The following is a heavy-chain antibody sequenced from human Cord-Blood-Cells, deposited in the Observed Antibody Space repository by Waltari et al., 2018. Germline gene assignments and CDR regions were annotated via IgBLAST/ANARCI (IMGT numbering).Heavy chain of an antibody. J-gene: IGHJ5*02. Sequence: QVQLQESGPGLVKPSETLSLTCTVSGGSISSYYWSWIRQPAGKGLEWIGRIYTSGSTTFNPSLQSRVTMSVDTSKNQFSLKLSSVTAADTAVYYCARGITMVRGVTGWFDPWGQGTLVTVSS. D-gene: IGHD3-10*01. CDR3: ARGITMVRGVTGWFDP. CDR2: IYTSGST. V-gene: IGHV4-4*07. CDR1: GGSISSYY.